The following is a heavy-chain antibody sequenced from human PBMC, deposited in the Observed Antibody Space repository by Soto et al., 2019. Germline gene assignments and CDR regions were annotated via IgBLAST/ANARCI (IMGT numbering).Heavy chain of an antibody. J-gene: IGHJ4*02. CDR3: ARVRREYDNSGPVDY. CDR2: IYYGGST. V-gene: IGHV4-30-2*01. D-gene: IGHD3-22*01. CDR1: GGSISSGDYS. Sequence: SETPSLTCAVSGGSISSGDYSWNWIRHPPGKGLEWIGYIYYGGSTYYNPSLQSRVTMSVDRSRNQFSLKLNSVTAADTAVYYCARVRREYDNSGPVDYWGQGTLVTVSS.